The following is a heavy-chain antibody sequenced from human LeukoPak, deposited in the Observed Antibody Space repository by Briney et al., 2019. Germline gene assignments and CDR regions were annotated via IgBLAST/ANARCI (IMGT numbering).Heavy chain of an antibody. J-gene: IGHJ4*02. CDR2: ISTTSNYI. V-gene: IGHV3-21*01. CDR1: GFTFNTYS. Sequence: GGSLRLSCAASGFTFNTYSMNWVRQAPGKGLEWVSSISTTSNYIYYAYSVKGRFTISRDNAKNSLYMQMNSLRAEDTAVYYCARDLDHYYGSGSFLLWGQGTLVTVSS. D-gene: IGHD3-10*01. CDR3: ARDLDHYYGSGSFLL.